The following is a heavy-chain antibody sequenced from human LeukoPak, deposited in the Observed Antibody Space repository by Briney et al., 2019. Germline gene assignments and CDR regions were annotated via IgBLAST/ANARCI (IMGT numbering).Heavy chain of an antibody. CDR1: GYTFTDYY. J-gene: IGHJ4*02. CDR3: ARDDPIAYCGGDCLGY. D-gene: IGHD2-21*01. V-gene: IGHV1-69-2*01. CDR2: VDPEDGET. Sequence: ASVKISCKVSGYTFTDYYMHWVQQAPGKGLEWMGLVDPEDGETIYAEKFQGRVTITADTSTDTAYMELSSLRSEDTAAYYCARDDPIAYCGGDCLGYWGQGTLVTVSS.